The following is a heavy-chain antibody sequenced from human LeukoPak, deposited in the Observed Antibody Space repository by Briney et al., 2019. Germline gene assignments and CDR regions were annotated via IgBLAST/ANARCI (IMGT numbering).Heavy chain of an antibody. CDR2: LSDSGGKT. D-gene: IGHD4-17*01. Sequence: GGSLRLSCAASGFTFSSYAMSWVRQAPEKGLEWVSTLSDSGGKTYYADSVKGRFTISRDNSKNTLYLQMNSLRAEDTAVYYCAKVGLRLGGDYWGQGTLVTVSS. J-gene: IGHJ4*02. V-gene: IGHV3-23*01. CDR1: GFTFSSYA. CDR3: AKVGLRLGGDY.